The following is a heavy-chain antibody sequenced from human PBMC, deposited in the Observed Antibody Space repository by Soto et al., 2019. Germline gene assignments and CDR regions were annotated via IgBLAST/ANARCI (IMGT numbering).Heavy chain of an antibody. Sequence: ASVKVSCKASGYTFTSYAMYWVRQAPGQRLEWMGWINVGNGNTKYSQKFQGRVTITRDTSASTAYMELSSLRSEDTAVYYCARVPLYVDSGWYYFDYWGQGTLVTVSS. CDR1: GYTFTSYA. J-gene: IGHJ4*02. CDR2: INVGNGNT. V-gene: IGHV1-3*01. CDR3: ARVPLYVDSGWYYFDY. D-gene: IGHD6-19*01.